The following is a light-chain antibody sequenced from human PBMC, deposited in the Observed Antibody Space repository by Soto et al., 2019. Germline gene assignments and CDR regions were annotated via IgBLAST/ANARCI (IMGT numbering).Light chain of an antibody. Sequence: QSVLTQPASVSGSPGQSITISCTGTSSDVGGYNYVSWYQHHPGKAPKLMISEVSNRPSGVSNRFSGSKSGNTASLTISGLQAEDEADYCCSSRTSSNTNVFGTGTKVTVL. CDR1: SSDVGGYNY. J-gene: IGLJ1*01. CDR3: SSRTSSNTNV. CDR2: EVS. V-gene: IGLV2-14*01.